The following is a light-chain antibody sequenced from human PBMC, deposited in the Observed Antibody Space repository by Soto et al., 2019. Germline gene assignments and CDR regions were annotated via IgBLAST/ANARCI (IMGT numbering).Light chain of an antibody. Sequence: DIQMPQSPSSLSAFVGDTVTITCRAGQTFNNYLTWYQHKPGKVPKLLIYAASALQSGVPSRFVGTSSGTDFTLTIINLQPEDSGIYYCQQSYSNLQAFGQGTQLE. CDR3: QQSYSNLQA. CDR1: QTFNNY. J-gene: IGKJ2*01. V-gene: IGKV1-39*01. CDR2: AAS.